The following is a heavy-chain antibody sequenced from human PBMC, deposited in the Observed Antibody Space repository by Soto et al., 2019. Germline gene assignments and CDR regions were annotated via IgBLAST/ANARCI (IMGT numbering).Heavy chain of an antibody. J-gene: IGHJ5*02. CDR3: ARGVTTVTT. V-gene: IGHV3-33*01. CDR2: IWYDGSNK. CDR1: GFTFSSYR. Sequence: QVQLVESGGGVVQPGRSLRLSCAASGFTFSSYRMHWVRQAPGKGLEWVAVIWYDGSNKYYADSLEGRFTISRDNSKTTLYLQMNSLRAEDTAVYYCARGVTTVTTWGQGTLVTVSS. D-gene: IGHD4-17*01.